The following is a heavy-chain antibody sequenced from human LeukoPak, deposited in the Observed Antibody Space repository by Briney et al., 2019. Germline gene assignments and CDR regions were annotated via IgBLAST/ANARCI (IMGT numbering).Heavy chain of an antibody. CDR1: GFTFSSYA. CDR2: ISSNGGST. CDR3: AREGDFWSGLIDY. Sequence: GGALRLSCAASGFTFSSYAMHWVRQAPGKGLEYVSAISSNGGSTYYANSVKGRFTISRDNSKNTLYLQMGSLRAEDMAVYYCAREGDFWSGLIDYWGQGTLVTVSS. J-gene: IGHJ4*02. D-gene: IGHD3-3*01. V-gene: IGHV3-64*01.